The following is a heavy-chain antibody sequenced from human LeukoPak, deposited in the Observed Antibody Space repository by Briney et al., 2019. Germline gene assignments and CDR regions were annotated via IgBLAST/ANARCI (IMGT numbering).Heavy chain of an antibody. CDR2: ISGSGGST. Sequence: GGSLRLSCAASGFTFSSYAMSWIRQAPGKGLEWISAISGSGGSTYYAYSVKGRFTIFRDNSKNTLYLQMNGITADTTAEYCGRDIGILLHTDAFDHSGQGTMVTVSS. CDR1: GFTFSSYA. V-gene: IGHV3-23*01. D-gene: IGHD3-22*01. CDR3: GRDIGILLHTDAFDH. J-gene: IGHJ3*01.